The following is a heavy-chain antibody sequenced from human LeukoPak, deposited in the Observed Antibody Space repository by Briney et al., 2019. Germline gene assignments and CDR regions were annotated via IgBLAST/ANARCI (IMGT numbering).Heavy chain of an antibody. J-gene: IGHJ4*02. Sequence: GGSLRLSCAASGFTFTTYWMGWVRQAPGKGLEWVANIKQDGGEKYYGDSVKGRFTISRDNAKNSLSLQMNSLRAEDTAVYYCAREGGLRYFDWLFDYFDYWGQGTLVTVSS. CDR3: AREGGLRYFDWLFDYFDY. V-gene: IGHV3-7*01. D-gene: IGHD3-9*01. CDR1: GFTFTTYW. CDR2: IKQDGGEK.